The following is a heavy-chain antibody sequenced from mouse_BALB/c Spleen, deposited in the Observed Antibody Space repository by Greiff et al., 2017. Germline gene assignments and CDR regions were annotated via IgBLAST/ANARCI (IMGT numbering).Heavy chain of an antibody. D-gene: IGHD2-4*01. CDR2: ISSGGSYT. J-gene: IGHJ3*01. CDR1: GFTFSSYG. V-gene: IGHV5-6*01. CDR3: ARQRSTMITVFAY. Sequence: EGKLMESGGDLVKPGGSLKLSCAASGFTFSSYGMSWVRQTPDKRLEWVATISSGGSYTYYPDSVKGRFTISRDNAKNTLYLQMSSLKSEDTAMYYCARQRSTMITVFAYWGQGTLVTVAA.